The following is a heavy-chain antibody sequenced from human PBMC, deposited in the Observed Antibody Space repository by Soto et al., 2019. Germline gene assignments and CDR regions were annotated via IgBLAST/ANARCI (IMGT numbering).Heavy chain of an antibody. CDR1: GGSVNGYY. CDR3: ARGVYCSSTNCYTDYFQH. V-gene: IGHV4-34*01. J-gene: IGHJ1*01. CDR2: INHTGGT. D-gene: IGHD2-2*02. Sequence: SETLSLTCAVYGGSVNGYYWNWIRQPPGKGLEWIGEINHTGGTHYNPSLKSRVTMSVDTSKNQFSLKLNSVTAADTAVYYCARGVYCSSTNCYTDYFQHWGQGTLVTVSS.